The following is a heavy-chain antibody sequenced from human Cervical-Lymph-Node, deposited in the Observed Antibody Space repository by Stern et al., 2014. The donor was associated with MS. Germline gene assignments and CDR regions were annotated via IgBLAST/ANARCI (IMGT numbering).Heavy chain of an antibody. CDR3: ARQFNYYDSSGYYYGAFDL. V-gene: IGHV3-13*04. CDR2: IVTNGDT. Sequence: EVQLEESGGGLVQPGGSLRLSCAASGFTFSSYDMHWVRQATGKGLEWVSVIVTNGDTYYTGSVNGRFTISRENAKNSLYLQMNSLRAGDTAMYYCARQFNYYDSSGYYYGAFDLWGQGTMVTVSS. J-gene: IGHJ3*01. D-gene: IGHD3-22*01. CDR1: GFTFSSYD.